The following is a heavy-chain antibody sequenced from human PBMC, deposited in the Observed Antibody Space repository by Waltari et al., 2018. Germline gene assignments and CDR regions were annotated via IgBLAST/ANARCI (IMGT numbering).Heavy chain of an antibody. CDR1: GYSFTSYW. J-gene: IGHJ6*02. Sequence: DVQLVQSGAVVQKPGAPLQISCKGSGYSFTSYWIGWVGQMPGKGREWMGIIYPGDSDTRYSPAVQGQVTISDDKSISTAYLQGSSLKASDTAMYYCARTTYYDYVWGSYRWYGMDVWDQGP. D-gene: IGHD3-16*02. CDR3: ARTTYYDYVWGSYRWYGMDV. CDR2: IYPGDSDT. V-gene: IGHV5-51*01.